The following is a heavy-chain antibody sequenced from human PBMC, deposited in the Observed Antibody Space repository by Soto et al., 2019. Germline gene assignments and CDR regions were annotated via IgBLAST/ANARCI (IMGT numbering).Heavy chain of an antibody. J-gene: IGHJ4*02. D-gene: IGHD2-15*01. V-gene: IGHV4-31*03. CDR1: GGSSSSGGYY. CDR2: IYYSGST. Sequence: PSETLSLTCPVSGGSSSSGGYYWSWIRQHPGKGLEWIGYIYYSGSTYYNPSLKSRVTISVDTSKNQFSLKLSSVTAADTAVYYCARGLDIVVVVAGPPYFDYWGQGTLVTVSS. CDR3: ARGLDIVVVVAGPPYFDY.